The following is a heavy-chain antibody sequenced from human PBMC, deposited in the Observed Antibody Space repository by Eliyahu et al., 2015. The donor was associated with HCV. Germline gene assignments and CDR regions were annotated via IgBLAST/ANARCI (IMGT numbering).Heavy chain of an antibody. V-gene: IGHV4-59*01. Sequence: QVQLQESGPGLVKPSETLSLTCTVSGGSISGYYWTWIRQPPGKGLEWIGYIFHTGNTNYNPSLKSRVTISVATSKNQISLKVTSVTAADTAVYYCARYQSLDPWGQGILVTVSS. CDR3: ARYQSLDP. J-gene: IGHJ5*02. CDR1: GGSISGYY. CDR2: IFHTGNT.